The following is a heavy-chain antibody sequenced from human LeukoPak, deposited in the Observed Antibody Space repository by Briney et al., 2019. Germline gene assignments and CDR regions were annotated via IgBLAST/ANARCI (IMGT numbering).Heavy chain of an antibody. CDR2: ISGGAGSA. V-gene: IGHV3-23*01. CDR1: GFTFSNYA. D-gene: IGHD3-10*01. J-gene: IGHJ4*02. CDR3: AKDGGYGSGNYYPDY. Sequence: PGGSLGLSCAVSGFTFSNYAMSWVRQAPGKGLEWVSSISGGAGSASYADSVKGRFTMSRDNSKNTLYLQMNSLRAEDTAVYYCAKDGGYGSGNYYPDYWGQGTLVTVSS.